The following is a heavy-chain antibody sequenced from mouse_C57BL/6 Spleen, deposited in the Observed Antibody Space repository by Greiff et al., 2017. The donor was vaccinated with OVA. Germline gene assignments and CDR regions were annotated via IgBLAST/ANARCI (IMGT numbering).Heavy chain of an antibody. CDR2: INPNNGGT. D-gene: IGHD2-4*01. Sequence: EVQLQQSGPELVKPGASVKISCKASGYTFTDYYMNWVKQSHGKSLEWIGDINPNNGGTSYNQKFKGKATLTVDKSSSTAYMELLSLTSEYSAVYYCARIYYDYDNAMDYWGQGTSVTVSS. CDR3: ARIYYDYDNAMDY. CDR1: GYTFTDYY. J-gene: IGHJ4*01. V-gene: IGHV1-26*01.